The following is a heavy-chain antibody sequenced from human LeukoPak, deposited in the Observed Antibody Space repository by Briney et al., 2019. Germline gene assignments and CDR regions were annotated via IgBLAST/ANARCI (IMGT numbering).Heavy chain of an antibody. Sequence: SQTLSLTCTASGGSISSGGYYWSWIRPHPGKGLEWIGYIYYSGSTYYNPSLKSRVTISVDTSKNQFSLKLSSVTAADTAVYYCVGAGSYRLFDYWGQGTLVTVSS. V-gene: IGHV4-31*03. CDR2: IYYSGST. J-gene: IGHJ4*02. D-gene: IGHD3-16*02. CDR3: VGAGSYRLFDY. CDR1: GGSISSGGYY.